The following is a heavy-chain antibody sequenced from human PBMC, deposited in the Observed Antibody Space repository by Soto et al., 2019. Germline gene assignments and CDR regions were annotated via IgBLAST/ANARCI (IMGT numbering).Heavy chain of an antibody. CDR1: GFTFSTYG. Sequence: QVQLVESGGGVVQPGRSLRLSCAASGFTFSTYGMHWVRQAPGKGLEWVAVISYDGSSEYYADSVKGRFSISRDNSKKTVDLQMVSLRPEDTAVYYCATDWPTLTQYYEASGSWGQGTMVTVSP. V-gene: IGHV3-30*03. CDR2: ISYDGSSE. J-gene: IGHJ3*01. CDR3: ATDWPTLTQYYEASGS. D-gene: IGHD3-22*01.